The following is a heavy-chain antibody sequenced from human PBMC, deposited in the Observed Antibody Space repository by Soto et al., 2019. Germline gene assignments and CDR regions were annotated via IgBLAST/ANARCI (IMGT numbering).Heavy chain of an antibody. Sequence: AASVKVSCKASGYDFTAYDINWVRQASGQGLEWMGWMNPINGATGTARRFQGRVSMTRNTDTGTAYLELTSLRSDDTAVYFCGRGPSPRAPAGGTPYYYAMDVWYKGTTLTVSS. V-gene: IGHV1-8*02. D-gene: IGHD2-2*01. CDR2: MNPINGAT. CDR1: GYDFTAYD. J-gene: IGHJ6*04. CDR3: GRGPSPRAPAGGTPYYYAMDV.